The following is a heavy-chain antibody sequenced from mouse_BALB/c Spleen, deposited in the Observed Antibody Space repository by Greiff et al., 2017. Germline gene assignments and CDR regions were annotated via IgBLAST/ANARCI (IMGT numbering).Heavy chain of an antibody. CDR1: GFTFSSYT. J-gene: IGHJ4*01. Sequence: EVQLQQSGGGLVKPGGSLKLSCAASGFTFSSYTMSWVRQTPEKRLEWVATISSGGSYTYYPDSVKGRFTISRDNAKNTLYLQMSSLKSEDTAMYYCTRDTAGKAMDYWGQGTSVTVSS. CDR3: TRDTAGKAMDY. CDR2: ISSGGSYT. V-gene: IGHV5-6-4*01. D-gene: IGHD1-2*01.